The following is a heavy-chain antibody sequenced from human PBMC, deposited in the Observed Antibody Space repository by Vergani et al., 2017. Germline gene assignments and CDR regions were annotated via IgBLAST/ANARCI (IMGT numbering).Heavy chain of an antibody. J-gene: IGHJ5*02. D-gene: IGHD6-19*01. CDR3: ARRRSSEQWLGRQNGFDP. CDR2: IYTSGST. V-gene: IGHV4-61*02. CDR1: GGSISSGSYY. Sequence: QVQLQESGPGLVQPSQTLSLTCTVSGGSISSGSYYWSWIRQPAGKGLEWIGRIYTSGSTNYNPSLKSRGTISVDTSKNQFSLKLSSVTAADTAVYYCARRRSSEQWLGRQNGFDPWGQGTLVTVSS.